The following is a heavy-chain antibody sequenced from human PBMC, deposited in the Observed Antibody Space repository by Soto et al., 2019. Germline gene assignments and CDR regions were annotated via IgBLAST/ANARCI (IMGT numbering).Heavy chain of an antibody. D-gene: IGHD2-21*01. J-gene: IGHJ4*02. V-gene: IGHV3-33*01. CDR2: IWYDGSNK. CDR1: GFTFSSYG. Sequence: QVQLVESGGGVVQPGRSLRLSCAASGFTFSSYGMHWVRQAPGKGLEWVAVIWYDGSNKYYADSVKGRFTISRDNSKNTLYLQMNSLRAEDTGVYYCARGQGEVYFDSWGQVTLVTVSS. CDR3: ARGQGEVYFDS.